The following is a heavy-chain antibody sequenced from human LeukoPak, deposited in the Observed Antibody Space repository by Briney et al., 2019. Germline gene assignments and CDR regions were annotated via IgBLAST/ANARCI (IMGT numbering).Heavy chain of an antibody. Sequence: SETLSLTCXVSGGSISXXXXXXXXIRXXXXXXXXXXXXSYYSGXTYYNPSLXXRXTISVDTSKNQFSLKLSSLTAADTAIYYCARHASYSSSWTDFDYWGQGALVTVSP. CDR2: SYYSGXT. CDR3: ARHASYSSSWTDFDY. CDR1: GGSISXXXXX. D-gene: IGHD6-13*01. J-gene: IGHJ4*02. V-gene: IGHV4-39*01.